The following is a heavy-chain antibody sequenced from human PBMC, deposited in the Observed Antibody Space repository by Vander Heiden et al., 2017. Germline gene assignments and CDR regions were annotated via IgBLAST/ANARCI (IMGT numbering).Heavy chain of an antibody. Sequence: EVQLVESGGGLVQPGGSLRLSCAAPGFTFSSYWMPWVRQAPGKGLVWVSRINSDGSSTSYADSVKGRFTISRDNAKNTLYLQMNSLRAEDTAVYYCARSALVVPAAIRSGEDWFDPWGQGTLVTVSS. CDR2: INSDGSST. V-gene: IGHV3-74*01. J-gene: IGHJ5*02. D-gene: IGHD2-2*02. CDR1: GFTFSSYW. CDR3: ARSALVVPAAIRSGEDWFDP.